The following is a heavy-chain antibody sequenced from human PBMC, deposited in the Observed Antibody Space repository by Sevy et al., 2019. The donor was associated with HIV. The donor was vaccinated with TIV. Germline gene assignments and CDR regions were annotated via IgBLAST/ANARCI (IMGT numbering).Heavy chain of an antibody. D-gene: IGHD1-20*01. CDR3: ARDPGPPDNWNAVVCYYYGMDV. V-gene: IGHV3-48*02. CDR2: ISSSSSTI. J-gene: IGHJ6*02. CDR1: GFTFSSYS. Sequence: GGSLRLSCAASGFTFSSYSMNWVRQAPGKGLEWVALISSSSSTIYYADSVKGRFTISKDNAKNSLYLQMNSLRDEDTAVYYCARDPGPPDNWNAVVCYYYGMDVWGQGTTVTVSS.